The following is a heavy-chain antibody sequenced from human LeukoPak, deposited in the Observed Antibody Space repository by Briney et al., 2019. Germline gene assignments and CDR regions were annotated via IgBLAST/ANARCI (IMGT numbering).Heavy chain of an antibody. Sequence: GGSLRLSCAASGFTFSDHYLNWARQAPGKGLEWVASINHNGNVNYYVDSVKGRFTISRDNAKNSLYLQMSNLRAEDTAVYFCARGGGLDVWGQGATVTVSS. CDR3: ARGGGLDV. V-gene: IGHV3-7*03. J-gene: IGHJ6*02. CDR2: INHNGNVN. CDR1: GFTFSDHY. D-gene: IGHD3-16*01.